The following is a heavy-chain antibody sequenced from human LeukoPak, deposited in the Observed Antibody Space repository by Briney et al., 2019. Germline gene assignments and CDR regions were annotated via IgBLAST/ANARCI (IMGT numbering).Heavy chain of an antibody. D-gene: IGHD4-17*01. J-gene: IGHJ4*02. CDR3: AKAINTQRTTVTTLFDY. Sequence: GGSLRLSCAASGFTFSSYSMNWVRQAPGKGLEWVSAISGSGGSTYYADSVKGRFTISRDNSKNTLYLQMNSLRAEDTAVYYCAKAINTQRTTVTTLFDYWGQGTLVTVSS. CDR2: ISGSGGST. CDR1: GFTFSSYS. V-gene: IGHV3-23*01.